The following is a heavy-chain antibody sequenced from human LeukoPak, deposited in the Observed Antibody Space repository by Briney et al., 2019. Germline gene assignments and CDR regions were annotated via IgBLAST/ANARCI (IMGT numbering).Heavy chain of an antibody. V-gene: IGHV3-74*01. CDR3: DY. D-gene: IGHD4-11*01. CDR2: INSDGSTI. Sequence: PGGSLRLFCAGSGFTFSTSWMHWVRQAPGQGLVWVSRINSDGSTINYADSVQGRFTISRDNAKSTLYLQMNSLYCARAGYYRFDYWGQGTQVTVSS. CDR1: GFTFSTSW. J-gene: IGHJ4*02.